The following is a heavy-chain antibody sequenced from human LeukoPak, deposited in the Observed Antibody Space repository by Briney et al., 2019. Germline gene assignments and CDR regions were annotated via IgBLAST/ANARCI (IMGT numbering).Heavy chain of an antibody. Sequence: SETLSLTCTASGGTISSYYWSWIRQSPGKGLEWIGYIYYSGGTIYNPSLKSRFTISVDTSKNQFSLKLTSVTAADTAVYFCARTYYDLLTGYHTQDAFDIWGQGAMVTVSS. D-gene: IGHD3-9*01. CDR2: IYYSGGT. CDR3: ARTYYDLLTGYHTQDAFDI. V-gene: IGHV4-59*01. J-gene: IGHJ3*02. CDR1: GGTISSYY.